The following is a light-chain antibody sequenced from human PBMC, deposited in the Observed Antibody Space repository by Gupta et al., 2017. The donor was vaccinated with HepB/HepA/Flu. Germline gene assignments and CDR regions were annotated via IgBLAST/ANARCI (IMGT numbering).Light chain of an antibody. CDR2: RNN. CDR3: AAWDDSLSGVV. CDR1: SSNIGSNY. J-gene: IGLJ2*01. V-gene: IGLV1-47*01. Sequence: QPVLTHPPSPSGTPGRGVTTSCSGSSSNIGSNYVYWYQQLPGTAPKLLIYRNNQRPSGVPDRFSGSKSGTSASLAISGLRSEDEADYYCAAWDDSLSGVVFGGGTKLTVL.